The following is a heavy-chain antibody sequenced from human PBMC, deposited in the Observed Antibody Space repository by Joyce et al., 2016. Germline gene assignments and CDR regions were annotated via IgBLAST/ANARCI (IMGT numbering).Heavy chain of an antibody. CDR3: ARDIYDDERGRGADALDL. CDR1: GITVSDDY. CDR2: FYIRGYT. D-gene: IGHD3-22*01. V-gene: IGHV3-66*01. Sequence: EQKLVESGGGLVQPGESLRLSCAASGITVSDDYLSCVRQAPEKGLEWVSVFYIRGYTYDADSVRGRFTISRDTSTNRLHLQMDSLRVEDTAMYFCARDIYDDERGRGADALDLWGQGTMVTVSS. J-gene: IGHJ3*01.